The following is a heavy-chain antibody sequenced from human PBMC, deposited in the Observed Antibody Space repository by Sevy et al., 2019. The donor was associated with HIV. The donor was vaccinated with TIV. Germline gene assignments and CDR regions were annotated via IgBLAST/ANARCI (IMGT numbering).Heavy chain of an antibody. V-gene: IGHV4-59*01. J-gene: IGHJ4*02. CDR2: IYYSGST. CDR3: ARVFYCSGGSCLDY. D-gene: IGHD2-15*01. Sequence: SETLSLTCTVSGGSISSYYWSWIRQPPGKGLEWIGYIYYSGSTNYNPSLKSRVTISVDTSKNQFSLKLSPVTAADTAVYYCARVFYCSGGSCLDYWGQGTLVTVSS. CDR1: GGSISSYY.